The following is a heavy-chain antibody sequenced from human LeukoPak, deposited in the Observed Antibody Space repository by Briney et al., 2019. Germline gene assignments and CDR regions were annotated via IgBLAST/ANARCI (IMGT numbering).Heavy chain of an antibody. J-gene: IGHJ6*02. Sequence: AGGSLRLSCAASEFNFSGYWMNWVRQAPGKGLEWVANIKQDGSEKQYVDSVRGRFTISRDNAKNSLYLQMNSLRVEGTAVYYCARGHYDMGVWGQGTTVTVSS. CDR1: EFNFSGYW. CDR2: IKQDGSEK. CDR3: ARGHYDMGV. V-gene: IGHV3-7*01.